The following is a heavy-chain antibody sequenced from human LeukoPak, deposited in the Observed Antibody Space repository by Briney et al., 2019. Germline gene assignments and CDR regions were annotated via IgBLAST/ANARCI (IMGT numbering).Heavy chain of an antibody. J-gene: IGHJ4*02. Sequence: ASVKVSCKVSGYTLTELSMHWVRHSPTKGLEWMGSFDPEDDEKIYALNFQGRLTMTEDTSTNTAYMELTSLRSEDTAVYFCATTLVGVAHLHYWGQGTLVTVSS. V-gene: IGHV1-24*01. CDR3: ATTLVGVAHLHY. D-gene: IGHD1-26*01. CDR2: FDPEDDEK. CDR1: GYTLTELS.